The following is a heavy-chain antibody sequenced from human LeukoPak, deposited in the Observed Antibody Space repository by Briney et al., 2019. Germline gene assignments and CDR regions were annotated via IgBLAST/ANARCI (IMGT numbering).Heavy chain of an antibody. J-gene: IGHJ4*02. CDR1: GGSISSYY. Sequence: PSGTLPLTCTVSGGSISSYYWGWIRQSPGKGLEWIGDIYYSGRTYNKNPSLESRVTISIDTSKSQFSLKLSSVSAADTAIYYCASVGKLGYYFDFWGQGTLVTVSS. CDR3: ASVGKLGYYFDF. CDR2: IYYSGRT. D-gene: IGHD7-27*01. V-gene: IGHV4-59*04.